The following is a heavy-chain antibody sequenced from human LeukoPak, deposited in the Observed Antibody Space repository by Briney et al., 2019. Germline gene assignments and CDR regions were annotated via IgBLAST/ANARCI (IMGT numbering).Heavy chain of an antibody. V-gene: IGHV4-39*02. J-gene: IGHJ4*02. CDR3: ARDRGIVGYDC. D-gene: IGHD5-12*01. CDR1: GGSISSSSYY. Sequence: SETLSLTCTVSGGSISSSSYYWGWIRQPPGKGLEWIGSIYYSGSTYYNPSLKSRVTISVDTSKNQFSLKLSSVTAADTAVYYCARDRGIVGYDCWGQGTLVTVSS. CDR2: IYYSGST.